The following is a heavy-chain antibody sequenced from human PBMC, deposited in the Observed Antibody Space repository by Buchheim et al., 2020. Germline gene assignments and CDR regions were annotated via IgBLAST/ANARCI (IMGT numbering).Heavy chain of an antibody. Sequence: QVQLVQSGAEVKKPGASVKVSCKASGYTFTSYYMHWVRQAPGQGLEWMGIINPSGGSTSYAQKFQGRVTMPRDTSTSTVYMELSSLRSEDTAVYYCARASIAAAGPRNYYYYMDVWGKGTT. CDR3: ARASIAAAGPRNYYYYMDV. CDR2: INPSGGST. J-gene: IGHJ6*03. CDR1: GYTFTSYY. V-gene: IGHV1-46*01. D-gene: IGHD6-13*01.